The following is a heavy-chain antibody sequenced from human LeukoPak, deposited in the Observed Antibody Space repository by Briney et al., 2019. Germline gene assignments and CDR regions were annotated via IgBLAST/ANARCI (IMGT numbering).Heavy chain of an antibody. V-gene: IGHV3-66*01. D-gene: IGHD2/OR15-2a*01. J-gene: IGHJ6*02. CDR2: IYSGGST. CDR3: ARDGGSDYFYYYTYGMDV. Sequence: PGGSLRLSCAASGFTVSSNYMSWVRQAPGKGLEWVSVIYSGGSTYYADSVKGRFTISRDNSKNSLYLQMNSLRVEDTAVYYCARDGGSDYFYYYTYGMDVWGQGTTVTVSS. CDR1: GFTVSSNY.